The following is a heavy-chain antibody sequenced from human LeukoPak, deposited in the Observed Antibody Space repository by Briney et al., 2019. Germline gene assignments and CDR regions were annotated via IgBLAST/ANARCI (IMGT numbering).Heavy chain of an antibody. CDR2: IYFGST. CDR3: AGHPPTNNWFDP. V-gene: IGHV4-39*01. Sequence: SETLSLTCTVSGGSISSRAYYWGWLRQPPGKGLEYIGSIYFGSTFYNPSLKGRVTISVDTSKDQFSLNLTSVTAADTALYYCAGHPPTNNWFDPWGQGILVTVSS. J-gene: IGHJ5*02. CDR1: GGSISSRAYY.